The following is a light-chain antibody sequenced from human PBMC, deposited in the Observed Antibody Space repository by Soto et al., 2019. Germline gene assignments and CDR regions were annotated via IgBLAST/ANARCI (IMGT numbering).Light chain of an antibody. CDR2: DVS. Sequence: DIQMTQSPSSLSASVGDGVTITCRASQSISGWLAWYQQKPGKAPKLLIYDVSSLESGVPSRFSGSGSGTEFTLAISSLQPDDFATYYCQQYNSYPWTFGQGTRLEIK. V-gene: IGKV1-5*01. CDR1: QSISGW. CDR3: QQYNSYPWT. J-gene: IGKJ5*01.